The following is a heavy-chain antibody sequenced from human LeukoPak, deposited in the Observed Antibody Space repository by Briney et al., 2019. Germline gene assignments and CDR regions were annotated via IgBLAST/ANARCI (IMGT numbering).Heavy chain of an antibody. V-gene: IGHV4-59*11. J-gene: IGHJ5*02. CDR3: ARDQSGSSTGWFDP. D-gene: IGHD1-26*01. Sequence: ASETLSLTCTVSGGSISSHYWSWIRQPPGKGLEWIGYIYYSGSTNYNPSLKSRVTISVDTSKNQFSLKLSSVTAADTAVYYCARDQSGSSTGWFDPWGQGTLVTVSS. CDR2: IYYSGST. CDR1: GGSISSHY.